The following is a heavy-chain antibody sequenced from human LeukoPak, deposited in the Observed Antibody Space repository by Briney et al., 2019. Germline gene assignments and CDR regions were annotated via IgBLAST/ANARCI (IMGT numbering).Heavy chain of an antibody. Sequence: SETLSLTCTVSGGSISSSSYYWGWIRQPPGKGLEWIGSIYYNGSTYYNPSLKSRVTISVDTSKNQFSLKLSSVTAADTAVYYCARAAMIVVVPNNWFDPWGQGTLVTVSS. CDR1: GGSISSSSYY. V-gene: IGHV4-39*07. CDR3: ARAAMIVVVPNNWFDP. J-gene: IGHJ5*02. D-gene: IGHD3-22*01. CDR2: IYYNGST.